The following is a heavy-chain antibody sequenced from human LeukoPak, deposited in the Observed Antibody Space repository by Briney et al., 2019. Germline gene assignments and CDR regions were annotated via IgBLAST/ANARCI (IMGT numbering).Heavy chain of an antibody. CDR3: ARAQLLWFGELFAFDI. CDR1: GFTFSSYS. V-gene: IGHV3-21*01. D-gene: IGHD3-10*01. Sequence: PGGSLRLSCAASGFTFSSYSMNWVRQAPGKGLEWVSSISSSSSYIYYADSVKGRFAISRDNAKNSLYLQMNSLRAEDTAVYYCARAQLLWFGELFAFDIWGQGTMVTVSS. CDR2: ISSSSSYI. J-gene: IGHJ3*02.